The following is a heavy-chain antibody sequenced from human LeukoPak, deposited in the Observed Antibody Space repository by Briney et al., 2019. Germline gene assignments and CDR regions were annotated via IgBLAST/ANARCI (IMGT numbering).Heavy chain of an antibody. CDR2: ISDSGGRT. V-gene: IGHV3-23*01. J-gene: IGHJ4*02. Sequence: GGSLRLSCAVSGITLSNYGMSWVRQAPGKGLEWVAGISDSGGRTNYADSVKGRFTISRDNPKNTLYLQMNSLRAEDTAVYYCAKGAYDYIEIAYFDYWGQGSLVTVSS. D-gene: IGHD5-12*01. CDR3: AKGAYDYIEIAYFDY. CDR1: GITLSNYG.